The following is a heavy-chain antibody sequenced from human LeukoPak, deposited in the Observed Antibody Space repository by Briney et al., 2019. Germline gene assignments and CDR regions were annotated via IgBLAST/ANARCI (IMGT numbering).Heavy chain of an antibody. V-gene: IGHV3-21*01. D-gene: IGHD6-19*01. Sequence: PGGSLRLSCEASGFTLTTYSMTWVRQAPGKGLEWVSIISSGSSAIFSADALKGRFTISRDDAKNLLYLDMNSLRAEDTAVYYCAREGYSSGRRDFDYWGQGTLVTVSS. CDR3: AREGYSSGRRDFDY. CDR1: GFTLTTYS. J-gene: IGHJ4*02. CDR2: ISSGSSAI.